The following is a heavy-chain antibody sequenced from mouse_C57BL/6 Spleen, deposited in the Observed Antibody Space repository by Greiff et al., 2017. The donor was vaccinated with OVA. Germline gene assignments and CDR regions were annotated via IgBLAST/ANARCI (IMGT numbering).Heavy chain of an antibody. Sequence: EVQLKESGPGLVKPSQSLSLTCSVTGYSITSGYYWNRIRQFPGNKLEWMGYISYDGSNNYNPSLKNRISITRDTSKNQFFLKLNAVTTEDTATYYCARGSNYGYFDVWGTGTTVTVSS. CDR1: GYSITSGYY. V-gene: IGHV3-6*01. J-gene: IGHJ1*03. CDR2: ISYDGSN. CDR3: ARGSNYGYFDV. D-gene: IGHD2-5*01.